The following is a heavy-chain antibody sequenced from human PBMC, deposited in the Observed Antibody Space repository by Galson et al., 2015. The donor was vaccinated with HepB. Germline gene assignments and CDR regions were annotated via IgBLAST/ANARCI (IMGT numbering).Heavy chain of an antibody. V-gene: IGHV3-21*01. D-gene: IGHD6-13*01. CDR1: GFTFSSYS. CDR3: ARDLPYSSGWYVLASSEHPYGMDI. Sequence: SLRLSCAASGFTFSSYSMNWVRQAPGKGLEWVSSIRSSSSYIYYADSVKGRFTISRDNAKNSLFLQMNSLRAEDTAVYYCARDLPYSSGWYVLASSEHPYGMDIWVQGTTVTVSS. CDR2: IRSSSSYI. J-gene: IGHJ6*02.